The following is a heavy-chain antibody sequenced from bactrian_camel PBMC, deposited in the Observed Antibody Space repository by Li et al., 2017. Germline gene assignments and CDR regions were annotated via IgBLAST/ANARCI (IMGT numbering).Heavy chain of an antibody. CDR1: GLMSNKCG. Sequence: HVQLVESGGDSVQTGGSLRLSCTAPGLMSNKCGVDWYRQAPGQSRQWVAGAHSNGGYPVTSSLKGRFTVSKDTDKDTVYLQMIDLKVEDTATYFCEADGGGQIAERVCWRYRRGQGTQVTVS. D-gene: IGHD1*01. J-gene: IGHJ4*01. CDR2: AHSNGGY. V-gene: IGHV3S53*01.